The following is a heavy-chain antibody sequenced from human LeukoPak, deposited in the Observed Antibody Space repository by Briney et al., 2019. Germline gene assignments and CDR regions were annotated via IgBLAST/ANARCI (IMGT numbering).Heavy chain of an antibody. Sequence: GGSLRLSCAASGFTFSSYSMNWVRQAPGKGLEWVSSISSSSSYIYYADSVKGRFTISRDNAKNSLYLQMNSLRADDTAVYYCVRDRGISFYFDYWGQGTLVTISS. V-gene: IGHV3-21*01. CDR2: ISSSSSYI. CDR3: VRDRGISFYFDY. J-gene: IGHJ4*02. D-gene: IGHD3-16*02. CDR1: GFTFSSYS.